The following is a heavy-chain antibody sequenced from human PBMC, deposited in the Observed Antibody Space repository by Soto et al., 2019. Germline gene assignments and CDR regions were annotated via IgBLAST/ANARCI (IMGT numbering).Heavy chain of an antibody. V-gene: IGHV1-8*01. D-gene: IGHD3-10*01. Sequence: QVQLVQSGAEVKKPGASVKVSCKASGYTFTSYDINWVRQATGQGLEWMGWMNPNSGNKGYAQKFQGRVTMTRNTSISTAYMGLSSLRSEDTAVYYCARGSEMDGCDLGLDAFALWGQGTMVTLSS. J-gene: IGHJ3*01. CDR2: MNPNSGNK. CDR1: GYTFTSYD. CDR3: ARGSEMDGCDLGLDAFAL.